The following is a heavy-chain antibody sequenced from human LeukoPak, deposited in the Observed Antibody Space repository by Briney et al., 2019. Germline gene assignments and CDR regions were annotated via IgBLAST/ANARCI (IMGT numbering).Heavy chain of an antibody. CDR3: ATEFWGSYNY. CDR1: GFTFSDAW. V-gene: IGHV3-15*01. J-gene: IGHJ4*02. Sequence: PGGSLRLSRAASGFTFSDAWMSWVRQAPGKGLEWVGHIKSKTDGGTTDYAAPAKGGFTITRDDSKNTLYLQMDSLKTEDTAVYYCATEFWGSYNYWGQGTLVTVSS. CDR2: IKSKTDGGTT. D-gene: IGHD7-27*01.